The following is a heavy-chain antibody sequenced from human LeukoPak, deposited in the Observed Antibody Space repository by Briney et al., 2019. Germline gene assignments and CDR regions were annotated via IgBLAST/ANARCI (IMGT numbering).Heavy chain of an antibody. D-gene: IGHD3-10*01. CDR2: IWFDGSNK. J-gene: IGHJ4*02. Sequence: GGSLRLSCAASGFIFSNDAMHWVRQAPGKGLEWVAFIWFDGSNKHYADSVKGRFTISRDNSEDTLYLQMNSLRAEDTAEYYCAKDRGDSNYFDNWGQGTLVTVSS. CDR1: GFIFSNDA. CDR3: AKDRGDSNYFDN. V-gene: IGHV3-30*02.